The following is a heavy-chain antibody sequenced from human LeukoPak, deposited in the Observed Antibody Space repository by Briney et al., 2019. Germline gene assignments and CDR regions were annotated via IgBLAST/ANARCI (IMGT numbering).Heavy chain of an antibody. CDR3: ARVYGRRSDY. CDR2: IYPADSDT. J-gene: IGHJ4*02. CDR1: GYSFSTNW. D-gene: IGHD5/OR15-5a*01. V-gene: IGHV5-51*01. Sequence: GESLKISCKGSGYSFSTNWIGWVRQMSGKSLEWMGIIYPADSDTRYSPSFQGQVTISADKSISTAYLQLSSLKASDTAMYFCARVYGRRSDYWGQGTLVTVSS.